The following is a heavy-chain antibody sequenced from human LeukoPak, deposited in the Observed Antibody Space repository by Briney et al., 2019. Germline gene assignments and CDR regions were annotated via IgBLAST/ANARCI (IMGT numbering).Heavy chain of an antibody. Sequence: GGSLRLSCVASGFTFSRYWMHWVRQAPGKGLVWVSRINSDGSSITYADSVKGRFTISRDNSKNSLSLQMNSLRAEDTALYYCATSAYYYDSSGFYFGDWGQGTLVTVSS. V-gene: IGHV3-74*03. CDR3: ATSAYYYDSSGFYFGD. CDR1: GFTFSRYW. J-gene: IGHJ4*02. CDR2: INSDGSSI. D-gene: IGHD3-22*01.